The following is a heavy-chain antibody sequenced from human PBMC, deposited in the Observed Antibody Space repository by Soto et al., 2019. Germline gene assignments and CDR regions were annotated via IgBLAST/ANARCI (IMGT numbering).Heavy chain of an antibody. CDR3: AIDLWWHTH. Sequence: EVQLLESGGGLVQPGGSLRLSCTASGFTFSDHAMTWVRQAPGKGLEWLSGISGGGTGAYYAESVKGRFTVSRDNSNNTVFLQMDSRRVEDTAVYYCAIDLWWHTHWGQGTLVTVSS. J-gene: IGHJ4*02. V-gene: IGHV3-23*01. CDR2: ISGGGTGA. CDR1: GFTFSDHA. D-gene: IGHD2-15*01.